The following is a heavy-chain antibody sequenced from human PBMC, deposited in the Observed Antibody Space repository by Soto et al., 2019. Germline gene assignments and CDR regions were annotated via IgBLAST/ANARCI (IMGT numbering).Heavy chain of an antibody. J-gene: IGHJ5*01. CDR1: GFTFSNYA. CDR2: ISASDGST. CDR3: AKVYSTSWIFWFDS. V-gene: IGHV3-23*01. D-gene: IGHD6-13*01. Sequence: GGSLRLSCAASGFTFSNYAMNWVRQAPGKGLEWVSTISASDGSTKYADSVKGRFTISRDNSKNTLYLQMNSLRAEDTAIYYCAKVYSTSWIFWFDSWGQGTLVTVSS.